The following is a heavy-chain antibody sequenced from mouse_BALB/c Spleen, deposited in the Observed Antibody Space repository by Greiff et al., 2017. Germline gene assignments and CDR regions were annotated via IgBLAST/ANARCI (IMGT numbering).Heavy chain of an antibody. CDR1: GYSITSGYY. CDR3: ARGGYYDYYFDY. Sequence: ESGPGLVKPSQSLSLTCSVTGYSITSGYYWNWIRQFPGNKLEWMGYISYDGSNNYNPSLKNRISITRDTSKNQFFLKLNSVTTEDTATYYCARGGYYDYYFDYWGQGTTLTVSS. J-gene: IGHJ2*01. CDR2: ISYDGSN. V-gene: IGHV3-6*02. D-gene: IGHD2-4*01.